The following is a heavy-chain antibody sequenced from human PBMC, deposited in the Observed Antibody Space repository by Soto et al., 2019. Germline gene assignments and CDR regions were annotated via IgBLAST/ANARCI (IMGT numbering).Heavy chain of an antibody. D-gene: IGHD3-16*01. V-gene: IGHV3-30-3*01. J-gene: IGHJ4*02. Sequence: QVQLVASGGGVVQPGRSLRLSCAASGFTFSSYAMHWVRQAPGKGLEWVAVISYDGSNKYYADSVKGRFTISKDISKHTLYLHMNRLIAEDTAVYYCARAGGLLLDYWGKGTLVTVAS. CDR3: ARAGGLLLDY. CDR1: GFTFSSYA. CDR2: ISYDGSNK.